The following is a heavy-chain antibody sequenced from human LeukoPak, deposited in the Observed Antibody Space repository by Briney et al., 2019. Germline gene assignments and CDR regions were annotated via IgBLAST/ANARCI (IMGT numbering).Heavy chain of an antibody. CDR2: IYCSGST. CDR1: GGSISSNSYY. CDR3: ARTRYYYNSRSYGAPYYFDY. Sequence: SETLSLTCAVSGGSISSNSYYWGWIRQPPGKGLEWIGSIYCSGSTYYNPSLKSRVTISVDTSKNQFSLKLSSVTAADTAVYYCARTRYYYNSRSYGAPYYFDYWGQGTLVTVSS. D-gene: IGHD3-10*01. V-gene: IGHV4-39*01. J-gene: IGHJ4*02.